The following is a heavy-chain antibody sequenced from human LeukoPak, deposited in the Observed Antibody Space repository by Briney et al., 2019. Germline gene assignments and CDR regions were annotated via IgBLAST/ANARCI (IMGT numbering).Heavy chain of an antibody. V-gene: IGHV3-23*01. J-gene: IGHJ5*02. D-gene: IGHD6-13*01. CDR3: AKGRRLAAAGSNWFDP. CDR1: GFTFSSYA. CDR2: ISGSAGST. Sequence: GGSLRLSCAASGFTFSSYAMSWVRQAPGKGLEWVSAISGSAGSTYYADSVKGRFTISRDNSKNTLYLQMNSRRAEDTAVYYCAKGRRLAAAGSNWFDPWGQGTLVTVSS.